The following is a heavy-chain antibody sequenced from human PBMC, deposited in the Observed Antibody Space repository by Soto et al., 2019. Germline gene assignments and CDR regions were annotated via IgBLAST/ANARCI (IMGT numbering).Heavy chain of an antibody. CDR3: ARKRRDSSSWYNWFDP. Sequence: ASVKVSCKASGYTFTSYDINWVRQATGQGLEWMGWMNPNSGNTGSAQKFQGRVTMTRNTSITTAYMELSSLRSEDTAVYYCARKRRDSSSWYNWFDPWGQGTLVTVSS. CDR2: MNPNSGNT. CDR1: GYTFTSYD. V-gene: IGHV1-8*01. J-gene: IGHJ5*02. D-gene: IGHD6-13*01.